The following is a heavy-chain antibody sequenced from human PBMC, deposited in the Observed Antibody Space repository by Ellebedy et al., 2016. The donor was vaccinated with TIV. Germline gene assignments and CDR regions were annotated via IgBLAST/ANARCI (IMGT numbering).Heavy chain of an antibody. D-gene: IGHD5-18*01. CDR2: ISSSGDST. V-gene: IGHV3-23*01. CDR1: GFNFNIFA. CDR3: AKTGGYIYGLPDF. J-gene: IGHJ4*02. Sequence: GESLKISCATSGFNFNIFAMSWVRQAPGEGLEWVSAISSSGDSTFYADSVKDRFTVSRDNSENTVYLQMNSLRAEDTAVYYCAKTGGYIYGLPDFWGQGTLVTVSS.